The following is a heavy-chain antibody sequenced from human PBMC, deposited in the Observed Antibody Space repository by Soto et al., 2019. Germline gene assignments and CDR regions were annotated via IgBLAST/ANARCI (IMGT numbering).Heavy chain of an antibody. CDR3: ARDASTVGYYGDSSSWSSDY. V-gene: IGHV3-21*01. D-gene: IGHD6-13*01. CDR2: ISSSSSYI. Sequence: GESLKISCAASGFTFSSYSMNWVRQAPGKGLEWVSSISSSSSYIYYADSVKGRFTISRDNAKNSLYLQMNSLRAEDTTVYYCARDASTVGYYGDSSSWSSDYWGQGTLVTVSS. CDR1: GFTFSSYS. J-gene: IGHJ4*02.